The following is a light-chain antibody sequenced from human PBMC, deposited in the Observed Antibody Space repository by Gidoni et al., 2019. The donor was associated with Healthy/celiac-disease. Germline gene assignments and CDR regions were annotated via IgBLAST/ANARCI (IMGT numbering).Light chain of an antibody. J-gene: IGKJ1*01. CDR1: QSVSSSY. CDR3: QQYGSSLWG. Sequence: EIVLTQSPGTLSLSPGERATLSCRASQSVSSSYLAWYQQKPGQAPRLLIYGASSRATGIPDRFSGRGSGTDFTLTISRLDPEDFAVYYCQQYGSSLWGFGQXTKVVIK. V-gene: IGKV3-20*01. CDR2: GAS.